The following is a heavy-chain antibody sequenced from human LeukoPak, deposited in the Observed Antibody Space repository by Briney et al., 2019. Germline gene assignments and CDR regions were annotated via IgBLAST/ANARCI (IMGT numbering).Heavy chain of an antibody. CDR1: GYSFTAHF. CDR2: TNPDNVGT. V-gene: IGHV1-2*06. J-gene: IGHJ1*01. D-gene: IGHD2-15*01. CDR3: ARGYCSGGSCYSRYFQH. Sequence: ASVKVSCKASGYSFTAHFMHWIRQAPGQGLEWMGQTNPDNVGTKYAPKFQGRVTMTRDTSISTAYMELSRLRSDDTAVYYCARGYCSGGSCYSRYFQHWGQGTLVTVSS.